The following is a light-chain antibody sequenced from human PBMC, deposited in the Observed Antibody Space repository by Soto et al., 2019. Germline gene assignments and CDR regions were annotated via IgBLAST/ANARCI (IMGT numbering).Light chain of an antibody. V-gene: IGKV3-15*01. CDR1: QSVTLD. CDR2: AAS. Sequence: DIVMTQSPATLSVSPGGSATLSCRASQSVTLDLAWYQQRPGQAPRLLIYAASTRATGVPARFSGSGSGTEFTLTISSLESEDFAVYYCQQYNHLESFGGGTKVEIK. CDR3: QQYNHLES. J-gene: IGKJ4*01.